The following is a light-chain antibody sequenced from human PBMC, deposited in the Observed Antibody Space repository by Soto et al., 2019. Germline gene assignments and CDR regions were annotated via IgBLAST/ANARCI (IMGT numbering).Light chain of an antibody. CDR3: SSYTSSSLYV. J-gene: IGLJ1*01. CDR1: SSDVGGYNY. Sequence: QSALTQPASVSGSPGQSITISCTGTSSDVGGYNYVSWYQQHPGKAPKLMIYDVSNRPSGVSNRFSGPKSGNTASLTISGLQAEDEADYYCSSYTSSSLYVFGTGTQLTVL. CDR2: DVS. V-gene: IGLV2-14*01.